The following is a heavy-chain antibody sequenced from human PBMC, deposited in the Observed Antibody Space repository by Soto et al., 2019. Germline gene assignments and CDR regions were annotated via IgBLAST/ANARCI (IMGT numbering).Heavy chain of an antibody. D-gene: IGHD4-4*01. CDR3: ATDTRTTAGFDP. CDR2: ISAYDGET. CDR1: GYTFNTYC. V-gene: IGHV1-18*01. Sequence: ASVKVSCKTSGYTFNTYCINWVRQAPGQGLELMGWISAYDGETIYAQKFQGRVTMTEETSTDTAYMELSSLRSEDTDVYYCATDTRTTAGFDPWGQGTLVTVSS. J-gene: IGHJ5*02.